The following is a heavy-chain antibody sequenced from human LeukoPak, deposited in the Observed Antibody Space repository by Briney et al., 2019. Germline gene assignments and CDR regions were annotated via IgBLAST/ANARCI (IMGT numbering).Heavy chain of an antibody. J-gene: IGHJ3*02. CDR3: ARGPSGTLAFDI. D-gene: IGHD2-2*01. Sequence: PSETLSLTCAVYGGSFSGYYWSWIRQPPGKGQEWIGDINHSGSTNYNPSLKSRVTISVNTSKNQFSLKLSSVTAADTAVYYCARGPSGTLAFDIWGQGTMVTVSS. V-gene: IGHV4-34*01. CDR2: INHSGST. CDR1: GGSFSGYY.